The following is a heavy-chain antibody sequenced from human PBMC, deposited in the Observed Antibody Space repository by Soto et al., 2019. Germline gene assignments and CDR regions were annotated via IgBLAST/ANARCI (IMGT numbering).Heavy chain of an antibody. CDR2: ISSGGGEA. CDR1: GLTFSDYS. V-gene: IGHV3-11*06. D-gene: IGHD2-8*01. CDR3: TRGGRYTSYYWYY. Sequence: QVQLVQSGGGLVKPGGSLRLSCAASGLTFSDYSMTWIRQAPGKGPEWVSWISSGGGEAEYADSVKGRFTISRDNARNLLYLQMDSLRAEDTAVYYCTRGGRYTSYYWYYWGQGTLVTVSS. J-gene: IGHJ4*02.